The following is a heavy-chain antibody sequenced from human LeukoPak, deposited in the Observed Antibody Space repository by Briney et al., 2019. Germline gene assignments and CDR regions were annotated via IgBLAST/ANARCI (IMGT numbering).Heavy chain of an antibody. Sequence: GGSLRLSCAASGFTFSSYWMSWVRQAPGKGLEWVANIKQDGSEKYYVDSVKGRFTISRDNAKNSLYLQMKSLRADDTAVYYCARDYGDQGDAFDLWGQGTMVTVSS. CDR3: ARDYGDQGDAFDL. D-gene: IGHD3-10*01. J-gene: IGHJ3*01. CDR1: GFTFSSYW. CDR2: IKQDGSEK. V-gene: IGHV3-7*01.